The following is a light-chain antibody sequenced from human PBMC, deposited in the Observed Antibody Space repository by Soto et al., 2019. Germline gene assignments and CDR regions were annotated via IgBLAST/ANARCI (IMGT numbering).Light chain of an antibody. CDR2: SNN. J-gene: IGLJ1*01. CDR3: AAWDDSLNGSYV. CDR1: SSNIGSNT. V-gene: IGLV1-44*01. Sequence: HSVLTQPPSASRTPGQRVTISCSGSSSNIGSNTVNWYQQLPGTAPKLLIYSNNQRPSGVPDRFSGSKSGTSASLAISGLQSEDEADYYCAAWDDSLNGSYVFGTGTKVTVL.